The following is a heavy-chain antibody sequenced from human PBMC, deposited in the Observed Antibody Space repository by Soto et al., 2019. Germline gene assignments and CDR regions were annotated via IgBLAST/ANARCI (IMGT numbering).Heavy chain of an antibody. CDR2: INHSGST. Sequence: SETLSLTCAVYGGSFSGYYWSWIRQPPGKGLEWIGEINHSGSTNYNPSLKSRVTISVDTSKNQFSLKLSSVTATDTAVYYCARMGVYSYGIFDYWGQGTLVTVSS. J-gene: IGHJ4*02. CDR1: GGSFSGYY. D-gene: IGHD5-18*01. CDR3: ARMGVYSYGIFDY. V-gene: IGHV4-34*01.